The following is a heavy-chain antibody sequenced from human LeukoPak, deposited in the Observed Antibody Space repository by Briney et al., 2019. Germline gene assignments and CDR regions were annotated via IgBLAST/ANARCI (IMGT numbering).Heavy chain of an antibody. CDR3: ARAERPTIVVVPAAMNV. CDR2: IIPIFGTA. Sequence: ASVKVSCKASGGTFSSYAISWVRQAPGQGLEWMGGIIPIFGTANYAQKFQGRVTITTDESTSTAYMELSSLRSEDTAVYYCARAERPTIVVVPAAMNVWGQGTLVTVS. CDR1: GGTFSSYA. D-gene: IGHD2-2*01. V-gene: IGHV1-69*05. J-gene: IGHJ4*02.